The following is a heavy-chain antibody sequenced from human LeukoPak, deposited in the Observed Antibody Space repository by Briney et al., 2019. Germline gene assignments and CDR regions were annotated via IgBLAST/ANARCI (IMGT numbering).Heavy chain of an antibody. CDR1: VFTVNSNI. D-gene: IGHD3-10*01. CDR3: ARHDHRGSDVRDDY. J-gene: IGHJ4*02. CDR2: IYSGGST. V-gene: IGHV3-66*04. Sequence: GGSLRLSRAHPVFTVNSNIVCWGSQAPGQGLEWVSVIYSGGSTYYADSVKGRFTISRDNSKNTMYLQINSLRAEDTAVYYCARHDHRGSDVRDDYWGQGTLVTVSS.